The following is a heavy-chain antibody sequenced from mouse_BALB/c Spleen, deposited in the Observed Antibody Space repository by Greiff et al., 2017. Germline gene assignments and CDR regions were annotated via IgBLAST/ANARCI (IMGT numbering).Heavy chain of an antibody. V-gene: IGHV1S81*02. CDR2: INPSNGGT. CDR3: TRSGAARAGSFAY. Sequence: QVQLQQSGAELVKPGASVKSSCKASGYTFTSYYMYWVKQRPGQGLEWIGEINPSNGGTNFNEKFKSKATLTVDKSSSTAYMQLSSLTSEDSAVYYCTRSGAARAGSFAYWGQGTLVTVSA. J-gene: IGHJ3*01. CDR1: GYTFTSYY. D-gene: IGHD3-1*01.